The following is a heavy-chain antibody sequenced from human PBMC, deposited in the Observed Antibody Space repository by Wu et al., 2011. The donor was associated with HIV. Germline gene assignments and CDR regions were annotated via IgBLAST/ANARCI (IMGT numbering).Heavy chain of an antibody. CDR1: GDTFRKSA. J-gene: IGHJ3*02. Sequence: QVQLVQSGAEVKTPGSSVRVSCKASGDTFRKSAFNWVRQAPGQGLEWMGRTIPVLGSTDFVPKFQGRLTITADEGTLTAYMEVRRLGSEDTALYYCVRVSYYYDGSGYNDAFDIWGQGTMVSVSS. V-gene: IGHV1-69*11. CDR2: TIPVLGST. CDR3: VRVSYYYDGSGYNDAFDI. D-gene: IGHD3-22*01.